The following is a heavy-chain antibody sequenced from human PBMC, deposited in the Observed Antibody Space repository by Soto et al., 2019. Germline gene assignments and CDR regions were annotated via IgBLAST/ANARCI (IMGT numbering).Heavy chain of an antibody. V-gene: IGHV4-34*01. Sequence: SETLSLTGAVDGGSFSGYHWSWIRQPPGKGLEWIGEINHSGSTNYNPSLKSRVTISVDTSKNQFSLKLSSVTAADTAVYYCARGWGHYDFWSGYPSSFDYWGQGTLVTVSS. CDR3: ARGWGHYDFWSGYPSSFDY. D-gene: IGHD3-3*01. J-gene: IGHJ4*02. CDR2: INHSGST. CDR1: GGSFSGYH.